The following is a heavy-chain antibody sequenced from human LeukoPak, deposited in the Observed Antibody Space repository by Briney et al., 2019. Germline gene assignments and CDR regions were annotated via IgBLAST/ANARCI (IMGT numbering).Heavy chain of an antibody. CDR2: IYTSGST. D-gene: IGHD6-13*01. V-gene: IGHV4-4*07. CDR3: ARDWVGYSSRFDP. Sequence: SETLSLTCTVSGGSIISYYWSWIRQPAGKGLEWIGRIYTSGSTNYNPSLKSRVTMSVDTSKNQFSLKLSSVTAADTGVYYCARDWVGYSSRFDPWGQGTLVTVSS. CDR1: GGSIISYY. J-gene: IGHJ5*02.